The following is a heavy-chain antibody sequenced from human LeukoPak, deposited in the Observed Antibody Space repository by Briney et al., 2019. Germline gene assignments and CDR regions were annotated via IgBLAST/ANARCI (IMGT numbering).Heavy chain of an antibody. V-gene: IGHV4-59*08. CDR2: IYYSGST. CDR3: ARDSGYGSTSKGIDY. CDR1: GGSISSYY. J-gene: IGHJ4*02. D-gene: IGHD3-10*01. Sequence: PSETLSLTCTVSGGSISSYYWSWIRQPPGKGLEWIGYIYYSGSTNYNPSLKSRVTISVDTSKNQFSLRLSSVTAADTAVYYCARDSGYGSTSKGIDYWGQGTMVTVYS.